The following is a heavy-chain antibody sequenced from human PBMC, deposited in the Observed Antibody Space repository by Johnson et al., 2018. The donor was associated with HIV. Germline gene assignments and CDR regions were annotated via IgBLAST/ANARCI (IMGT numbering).Heavy chain of an antibody. CDR1: GFTFSSYW. V-gene: IGHV3-7*01. CDR3: ARVKSYGNWGSRKGGRESRAAFDI. Sequence: VQLVESGGGLVQPGGSLRLSCAASGFTFSSYWMSWVRQAPGKGLEWVANIKQDGSEKYYVDSVKGRFTISRDNAKNSLYLQMNSRRAEDTAVYYCARVKSYGNWGSRKGGRESRAAFDIWGQGTMVTVSS. D-gene: IGHD7-27*01. CDR2: IKQDGSEK. J-gene: IGHJ3*02.